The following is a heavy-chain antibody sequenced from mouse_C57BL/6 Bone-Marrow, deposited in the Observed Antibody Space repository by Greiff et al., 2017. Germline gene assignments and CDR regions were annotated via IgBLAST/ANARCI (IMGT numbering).Heavy chain of an antibody. Sequence: QVQLQQPGAELVRPGSSVKLSCKASCYTFTSYWMHWVKQRPIQGLEWIGNIDPSDSETHYNQKFKDKATLTVDKSSSTAYMQLSSLTSEDSAVYYCATTIYYYGSSLFDYWGQGTTLTVSS. CDR3: ATTIYYYGSSLFDY. CDR2: IDPSDSET. D-gene: IGHD1-1*01. J-gene: IGHJ2*01. V-gene: IGHV1-52*01. CDR1: CYTFTSYW.